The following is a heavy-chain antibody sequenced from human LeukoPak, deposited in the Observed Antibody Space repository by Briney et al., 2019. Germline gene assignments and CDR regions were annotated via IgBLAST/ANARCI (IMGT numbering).Heavy chain of an antibody. Sequence: PSETLSLTCTVSGGSISSYYWRWMRQPPGKGLEGCGYIYYSGNTNYNPSLKSRVTLSVDTSKNQFSLMLSSVTAADPAVYSCARHDVKSYYYGMDVWGQGPTVTVSS. CDR3: ARHDVKSYYYGMDV. J-gene: IGHJ6*02. CDR1: GGSISSYY. V-gene: IGHV4-59*08. CDR2: IYYSGNT.